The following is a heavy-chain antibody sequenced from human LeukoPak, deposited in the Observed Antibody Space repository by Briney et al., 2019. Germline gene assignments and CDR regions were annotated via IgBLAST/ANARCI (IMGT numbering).Heavy chain of an antibody. CDR2: INPSGGST. V-gene: IGHV1-46*01. D-gene: IGHD3-10*01. CDR1: GYPFTSYY. J-gene: IGHJ4*02. Sequence: GASVKVSCKASGYPFTSYYMHWVRQAPGQGFEWMGIINPSGGSTSYAQKFQGRVTMTRDTSTSTVYMELSSLRSEDTAVYYCARDPHNYSSGSPKYYFDCWGQGTLVTVSS. CDR3: ARDPHNYSSGSPKYYFDC.